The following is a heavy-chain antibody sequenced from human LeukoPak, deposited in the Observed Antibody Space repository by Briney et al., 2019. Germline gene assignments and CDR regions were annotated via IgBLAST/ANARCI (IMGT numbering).Heavy chain of an antibody. D-gene: IGHD5-24*01. Sequence: GGSLRLSCAASGFTFSSYEMNWVRQAPGKGLEWVSYISSSGSTIYYADSVKGRFTISRDNSKNTLYLQMNSLRAEDTAVYYCAKDRKGLQLTPYFDYWGQGTLVTVSS. CDR2: ISSSGSTI. CDR3: AKDRKGLQLTPYFDY. CDR1: GFTFSSYE. V-gene: IGHV3-48*03. J-gene: IGHJ4*02.